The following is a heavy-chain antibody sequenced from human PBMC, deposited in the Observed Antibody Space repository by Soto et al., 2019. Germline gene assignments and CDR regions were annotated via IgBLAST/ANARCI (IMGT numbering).Heavy chain of an antibody. CDR1: GGTFSSYA. V-gene: IGHV1-69*13. CDR2: IIPIFGTA. CDR3: ARDLRLGHSFDY. Sequence: ALVKVSCKASGGTFSSYAISWVRQAPGQGLEWMGGIIPIFGTANYAQKFQGRVTITADESTSTAYMELSSLRSEDTAVYYCARDLRLGHSFDYWGQGTLVTVSS. D-gene: IGHD6-19*01. J-gene: IGHJ4*02.